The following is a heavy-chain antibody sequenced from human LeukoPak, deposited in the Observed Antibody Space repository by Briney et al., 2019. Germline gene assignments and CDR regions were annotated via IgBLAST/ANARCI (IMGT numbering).Heavy chain of an antibody. J-gene: IGHJ4*02. D-gene: IGHD3-10*01. V-gene: IGHV3-21*01. CDR3: ARDHGYYGSGSYAN. Sequence: GGSLRLSCAASGFTFSSYSMNWVRQAPGKGLEWVSSISSSSSYIYYADSVKGRFAISRDNAKNSLYLQMNSLRAEDTAVYYCARDHGYYGSGSYANWGQGTLVTVSS. CDR2: ISSSSSYI. CDR1: GFTFSSYS.